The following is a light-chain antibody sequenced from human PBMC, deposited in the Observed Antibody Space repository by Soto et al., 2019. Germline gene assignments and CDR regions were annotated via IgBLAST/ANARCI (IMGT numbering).Light chain of an antibody. Sequence: DIQMTQSPSTLSASVGDRVTITCRASQSVSSWLAWYQRKPGKAPKLLIYKASTLESGVPSRFSGSGSGTEFTLTISSLQPDDFATYYCKQYNSYFTFGQGTKVDIK. CDR2: KAS. J-gene: IGKJ1*01. CDR1: QSVSSW. CDR3: KQYNSYFT. V-gene: IGKV1-5*03.